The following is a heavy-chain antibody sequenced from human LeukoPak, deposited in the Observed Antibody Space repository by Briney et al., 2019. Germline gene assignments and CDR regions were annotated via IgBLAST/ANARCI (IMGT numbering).Heavy chain of an antibody. V-gene: IGHV4-59*01. CDR1: GGSISSYY. Sequence: SETLSLTCTVSGGSISSYYWSWIRQPPGKGLEWIGYIYYSGSTNYNPSLKSRVTISVDTSKNQFSLKLSSVTAADTAVYYCAREGPDYYDSSGYFLNWFGPWGQGTLVTVSS. D-gene: IGHD3-22*01. CDR3: AREGPDYYDSSGYFLNWFGP. J-gene: IGHJ5*02. CDR2: IYYSGST.